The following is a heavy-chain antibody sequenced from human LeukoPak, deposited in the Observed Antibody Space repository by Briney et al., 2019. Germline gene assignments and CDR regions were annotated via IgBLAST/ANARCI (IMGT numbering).Heavy chain of an antibody. J-gene: IGHJ4*02. Sequence: ASVKVSCKASGGTFSSYAISWVRQAPGQGLEWMGGIIPIFGTANYAQKFQGRVTITADESTSTAYMELSSLRSEDTAVYYCAREHCSGGSCYGDYWGQGTLVTVSS. CDR2: IIPIFGTA. V-gene: IGHV1-69*13. D-gene: IGHD2-15*01. CDR1: GGTFSSYA. CDR3: AREHCSGGSCYGDY.